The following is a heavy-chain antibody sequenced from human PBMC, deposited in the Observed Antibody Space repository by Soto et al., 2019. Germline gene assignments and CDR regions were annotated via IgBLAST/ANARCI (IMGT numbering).Heavy chain of an antibody. V-gene: IGHV1-2*02. D-gene: IGHD3-10*01. Sequence: QVQLVQSGAEVKKPGASVKVSCKASGYIFTVYYMHWVRQAPGQGLEWMGWINPNSGGTNYAQKFQGRVTMTWDTSIRTAYMELSRLRSDDTAVYYCARQGSGSNWLDPWGQGTLVTVSS. CDR1: GYIFTVYY. CDR3: ARQGSGSNWLDP. CDR2: INPNSGGT. J-gene: IGHJ5*02.